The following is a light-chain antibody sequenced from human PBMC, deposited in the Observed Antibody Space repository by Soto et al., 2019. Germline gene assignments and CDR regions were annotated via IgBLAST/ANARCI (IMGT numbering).Light chain of an antibody. J-gene: IGKJ5*01. CDR2: DAS. CDR3: QQYYSFPT. Sequence: DIQMTQSPSTLSASVGDRVTITCRASQSISFWLAWYQQKPGRAPNLLIYDASILESGVPFRFSGSRSGTEFTLTISSLQPDDFATYYCQQYYSFPTFGQGTRLEIK. V-gene: IGKV1-5*01. CDR1: QSISFW.